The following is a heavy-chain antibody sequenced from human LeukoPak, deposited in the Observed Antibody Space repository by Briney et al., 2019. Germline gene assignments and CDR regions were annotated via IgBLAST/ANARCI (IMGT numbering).Heavy chain of an antibody. Sequence: SETLSLTCAVSGGSISSSNWWTWVRQPPGKGLEWIREIYYSGTTKYNPSLKSRVTISVDKSNSQFSLKVTSVTAADTAVYYCVRDRGYCDGGTCHIFDSWGQGILVTVSS. CDR1: GGSISSSNW. CDR3: VRDRGYCDGGTCHIFDS. V-gene: IGHV4-4*02. D-gene: IGHD2-15*01. J-gene: IGHJ4*02. CDR2: IYYSGTT.